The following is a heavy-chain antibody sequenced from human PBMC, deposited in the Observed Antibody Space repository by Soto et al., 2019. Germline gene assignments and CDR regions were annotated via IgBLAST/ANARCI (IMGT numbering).Heavy chain of an antibody. CDR3: ARDDGSSGWKNYGMDV. CDR2: SIPIFGTA. V-gene: IGHV1-69*12. D-gene: IGHD6-19*01. Sequence: QVQLVQSGAEVKKPGSSVKVSCKASGGTFSSYAISWVRQAPGQGLEWMGGSIPIFGTANYAQKFQGRVTITEDESTSTAYTELSSLRSEDRAVYYCARDDGSSGWKNYGMDVWGQGTTVTVSS. CDR1: GGTFSSYA. J-gene: IGHJ6*02.